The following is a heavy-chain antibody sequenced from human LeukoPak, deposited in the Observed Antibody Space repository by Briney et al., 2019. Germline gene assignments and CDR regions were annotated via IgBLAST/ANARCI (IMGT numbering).Heavy chain of an antibody. CDR2: ISGSGGST. CDR1: GFTFSSYA. J-gene: IGHJ4*02. CDR3: AKVKTGTWSNDY. D-gene: IGHD3-10*01. Sequence: GGSLRLSCAASGFTFSSYAMSWVRQAPGKGLEWVSAISGSGGSTYYADSVTGRFTISRDNSKNTLYLQMNSLRAEDTAVYYCAKVKTGTWSNDYWGQGTLVTVSS. V-gene: IGHV3-23*01.